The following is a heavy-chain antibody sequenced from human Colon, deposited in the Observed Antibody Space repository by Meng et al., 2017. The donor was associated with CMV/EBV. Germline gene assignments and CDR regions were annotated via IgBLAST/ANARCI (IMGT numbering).Heavy chain of an antibody. Sequence: GESLKISCAASGFTASDHYMTWVRQAPGKGLEWVSVIYSGSYPDYADSVKGRFTISRDNSKNTLYLQMNSLRAEDTAVYYCAREWSTRGMDVWGQGTTVTVSS. CDR1: GFTASDHY. CDR3: AREWSTRGMDV. V-gene: IGHV3-66*02. J-gene: IGHJ6*02. D-gene: IGHD3-3*01. CDR2: IYSGSYP.